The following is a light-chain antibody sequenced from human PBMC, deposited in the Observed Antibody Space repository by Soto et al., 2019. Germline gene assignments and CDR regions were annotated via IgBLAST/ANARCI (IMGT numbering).Light chain of an antibody. Sequence: EVVLTQSPGTLSLSPGERATLSCRASQSVSSNYLAWYQQKPGQAPRLLIYAASTRAAGIPDRFRGSGSGTDFTLTISRLEPEDFAVDYGQQFGNSLYTFGQGTKLEIK. CDR3: QQFGNSLYT. J-gene: IGKJ2*01. V-gene: IGKV3-20*01. CDR2: AAS. CDR1: QSVSSNY.